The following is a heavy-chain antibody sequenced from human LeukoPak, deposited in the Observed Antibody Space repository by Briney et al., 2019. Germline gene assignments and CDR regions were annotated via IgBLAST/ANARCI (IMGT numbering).Heavy chain of an antibody. Sequence: GGSLRLSCAASGFTFSNYAMHWVRQAPGKGLEWVAFISYAGSKKYYADSVKGRFTISRDNSKNTLYLQMNSLRAEDTAVYYCAREPERTKNSYGLWGFDYWGQGTLVTVSS. CDR3: AREPERTKNSYGLWGFDY. V-gene: IGHV3-30-3*01. J-gene: IGHJ4*02. CDR2: ISYAGSKK. CDR1: GFTFSNYA. D-gene: IGHD5-18*01.